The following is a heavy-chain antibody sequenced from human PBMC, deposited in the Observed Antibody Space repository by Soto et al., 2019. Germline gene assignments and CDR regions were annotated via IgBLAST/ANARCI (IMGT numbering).Heavy chain of an antibody. Sequence: PSETLSLTCTVSGGSISSSSYYWGWIRQPPGKGLEWIGSIYYSGSTYYNPSLKSRVTISVDTSKNQFSLKLSSVTAADTAVYYCARSMGNRRYFDYWGQGTLVPSPQ. CDR1: GGSISSSSYY. J-gene: IGHJ4*02. CDR3: ARSMGNRRYFDY. V-gene: IGHV4-39*01. D-gene: IGHD3-10*01. CDR2: IYYSGST.